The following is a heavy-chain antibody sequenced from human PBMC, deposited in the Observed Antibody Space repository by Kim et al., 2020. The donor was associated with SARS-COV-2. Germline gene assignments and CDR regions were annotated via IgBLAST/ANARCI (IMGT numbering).Heavy chain of an antibody. Sequence: GGSLRLSCAASGFTFSSYEMNWVRQAPGEGLEWVSYISSSGSTIYYADSVKGRFTISRDNAKNSLYLQMNSLRAEDTAVYYCAMAYDSSGDYSDAFDIWGQGTMVTASS. D-gene: IGHD3-22*01. J-gene: IGHJ3*02. CDR3: AMAYDSSGDYSDAFDI. V-gene: IGHV3-48*03. CDR1: GFTFSSYE. CDR2: ISSSGSTI.